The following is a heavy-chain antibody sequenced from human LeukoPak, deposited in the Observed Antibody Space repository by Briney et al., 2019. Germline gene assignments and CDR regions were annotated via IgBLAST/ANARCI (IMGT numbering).Heavy chain of an antibody. D-gene: IGHD3-22*01. CDR1: GGTFSSYA. CDR2: IIPIFHKT. V-gene: IGHV1-69*05. Sequence: ASVKVSCKVSGGTFSSYAISWVRQAPGHGLEWMGGIIPIFHKTNYAQKFQGRVTFTTDESTSTAYMELSSLRSEDTAVYYCARGLNYYDSSGYYGSYYYYMDVWGKGTTVTVSS. CDR3: ARGLNYYDSSGYYGSYYYYMDV. J-gene: IGHJ6*03.